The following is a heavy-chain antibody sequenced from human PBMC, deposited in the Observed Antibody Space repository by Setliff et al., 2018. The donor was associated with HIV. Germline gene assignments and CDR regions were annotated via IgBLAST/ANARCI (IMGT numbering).Heavy chain of an antibody. J-gene: IGHJ4*02. V-gene: IGHV1-46*01. D-gene: IGHD3-10*01. CDR2: INPSGGTT. CDR3: VSRSRHMVRGYYFDY. Sequence: ASVKVSCKASGYSFTSYYVHWVRQAPGHGLEWMGIINPSGGTTSYAQKFQGRVTMTRNTSISTAYMELSSLRSDDTAVYYCVSRSRHMVRGYYFDYWGQGALVTVSS. CDR1: GYSFTSYY.